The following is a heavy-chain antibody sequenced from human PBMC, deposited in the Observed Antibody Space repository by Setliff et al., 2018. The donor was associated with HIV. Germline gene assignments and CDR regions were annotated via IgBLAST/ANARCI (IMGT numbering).Heavy chain of an antibody. V-gene: IGHV3-23*01. CDR2: ISGSGGST. J-gene: IGHJ3*02. CDR3: AKDLDIVVVPAAPDAFDI. D-gene: IGHD2-2*03. CDR1: GFTVSTYY. Sequence: PGGSLRLSCAASGFTVSTYYMSWVRQAPGKGLEWVSAISGSGGSTYYADSVKGRFTISSDNSKNTLYLQMNSLRAEDTAVYYCAKDLDIVVVPAAPDAFDIWGQGTMVTVSS.